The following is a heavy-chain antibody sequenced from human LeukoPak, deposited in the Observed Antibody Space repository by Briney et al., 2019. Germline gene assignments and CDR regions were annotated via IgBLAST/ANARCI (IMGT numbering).Heavy chain of an antibody. CDR1: GFTFSSYA. Sequence: PGGSLRLSCAASGFTFSSYAMSWVRQAPGKGLEWVSAISGSGASTYYADSVKGRFTISRDNSKNTLYLQMNSLRAEDTALYYCVKDRIAVAGTSLDHWGQGTLVTVSS. V-gene: IGHV3-23*01. J-gene: IGHJ4*02. CDR2: ISGSGAST. D-gene: IGHD6-19*01. CDR3: VKDRIAVAGTSLDH.